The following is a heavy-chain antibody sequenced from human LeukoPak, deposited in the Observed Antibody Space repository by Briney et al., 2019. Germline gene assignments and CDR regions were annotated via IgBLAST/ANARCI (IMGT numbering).Heavy chain of an antibody. V-gene: IGHV3-53*01. J-gene: IGHJ4*02. Sequence: PGGSLRLSCAPSGFSVSNNYMSWAGQAPGKGLEWVSVIYDGDITYYTDSVKGRFTISRDTSKNTVYLQMNSLRVENTAIYYCATDKGYLDHWGQGTLVTVSS. CDR2: IYDGDIT. D-gene: IGHD3-16*02. CDR1: GFSVSNNY. CDR3: ATDKGYLDH.